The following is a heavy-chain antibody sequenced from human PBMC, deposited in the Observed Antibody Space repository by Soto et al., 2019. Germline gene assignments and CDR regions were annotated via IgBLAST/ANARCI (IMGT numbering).Heavy chain of an antibody. D-gene: IGHD3-3*01. CDR1: GGSISSGDYY. Sequence: SETLSLTCTVSGGSISSGDYYWSWIRQPPGKGLEWIGYIYYSGSTYYNPSLKSRVTISVDTSKNQFSLKLSSVTAADTAVYYCASSPYDFWSGPPGAYGMDVWGQGTTVNVSS. CDR2: IYYSGST. CDR3: ASSPYDFWSGPPGAYGMDV. J-gene: IGHJ6*02. V-gene: IGHV4-30-4*01.